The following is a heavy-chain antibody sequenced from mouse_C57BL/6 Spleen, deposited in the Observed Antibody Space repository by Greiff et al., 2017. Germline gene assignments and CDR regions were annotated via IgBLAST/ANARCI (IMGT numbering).Heavy chain of an antibody. CDR3: ARRNYSKGDYAMDY. J-gene: IGHJ4*01. CDR2: IDPSDSET. D-gene: IGHD2-5*01. Sequence: QVQLQQPGAELVRPGSSVKLSCKASGYTFTSYWMHWVKQRPIQGLEWIGNIDPSDSETHYNQKFKDKATLTVDKSSSTAYMQLSSLTSEDSAVYDLARRNYSKGDYAMDYWGQGTSVTVSS. CDR1: GYTFTSYW. V-gene: IGHV1-52*01.